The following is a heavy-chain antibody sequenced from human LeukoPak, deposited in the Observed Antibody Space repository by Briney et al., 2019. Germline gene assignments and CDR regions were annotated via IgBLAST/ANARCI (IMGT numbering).Heavy chain of an antibody. CDR2: IYYSGST. Sequence: SETLSLTCTVSGGSISSYCWSWIRQPPGKGLEWIGYIYYSGSTNYNPSLKSRVTISVDTSKNQFSLKLSSVTAADTAVYYCARGLVRATAWGQGTLVTVSS. CDR1: GGSISSYC. D-gene: IGHD4-17*01. V-gene: IGHV4-59*12. J-gene: IGHJ5*02. CDR3: ARGLVRATA.